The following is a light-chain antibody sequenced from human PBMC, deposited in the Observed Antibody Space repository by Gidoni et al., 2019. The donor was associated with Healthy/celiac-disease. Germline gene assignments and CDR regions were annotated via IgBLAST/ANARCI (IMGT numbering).Light chain of an antibody. J-gene: IGLJ2*01. CDR1: SGYSNYK. V-gene: IGLV9-49*01. CDR3: GADHGSGSNFVVV. Sequence: QPVLTQPPSASASLGASATLTCTLSSGYSNYKVAWYQQRPGKGPRFVMRVGTGGIVGSKGDGIPDRFSVLGSGLNRYLTIKNIQEEDESDYHCGADHGSGSNFVVVFGGGTKLTVL. CDR2: VGTGGIVG.